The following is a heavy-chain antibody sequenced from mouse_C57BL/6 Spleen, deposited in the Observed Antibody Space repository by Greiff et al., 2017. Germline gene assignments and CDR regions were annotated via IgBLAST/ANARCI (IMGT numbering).Heavy chain of an antibody. V-gene: IGHV1-81*01. CDR3: AGITTSYYAMDY. CDR1: GYTFTSYG. D-gene: IGHD2-4*01. J-gene: IGHJ4*01. Sequence: QVQLQQSGAELARPGASVKLSCKASGYTFTSYGISWVKQRPGQGLEWIGEIYPRSGNTYYNEKFKGKATLTADKSSSTAYMELRSLTSEDSAVYFCAGITTSYYAMDYWGQGTSVTVSS. CDR2: IYPRSGNT.